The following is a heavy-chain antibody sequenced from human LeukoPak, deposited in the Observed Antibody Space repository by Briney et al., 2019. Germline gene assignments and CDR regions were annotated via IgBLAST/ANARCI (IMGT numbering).Heavy chain of an antibody. J-gene: IGHJ4*02. D-gene: IGHD1-26*01. Sequence: GGSLRLSCAASGFTVSSDWMYWVRQAPGKEPVWVSRINPDGTYIDYADSVKGRFTISRDDAKNTLYLQMNSLRADDTALYYCSKDLGLWGQGTLVTVSS. V-gene: IGHV3-74*01. CDR2: INPDGTYI. CDR3: SKDLGL. CDR1: GFTVSSDW.